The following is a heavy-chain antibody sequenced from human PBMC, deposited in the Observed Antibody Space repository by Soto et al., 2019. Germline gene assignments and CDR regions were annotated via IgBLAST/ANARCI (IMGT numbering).Heavy chain of an antibody. CDR3: ARDQPSSL. J-gene: IGHJ4*02. Sequence: GGSLRLSCAAPGFTFSSYWMSWVRQAPGKGLEWVANIKQDGSEKYYVDSVKGRFTISRDNAKNSLYLQMNSLRAEDTAVYYCARDQPSSLWGQGTLVTVSS. CDR2: IKQDGSEK. V-gene: IGHV3-7*01. CDR1: GFTFSSYW.